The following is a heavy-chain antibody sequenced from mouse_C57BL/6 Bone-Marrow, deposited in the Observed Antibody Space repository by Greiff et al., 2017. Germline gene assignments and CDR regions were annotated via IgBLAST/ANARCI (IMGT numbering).Heavy chain of an antibody. Sequence: QVQLQQSGPELVKPGASVKISCKASGYTFTDYYINWVKQRPGQGLAWIGWIFPGSGSTYYNEKFKGKATLTVDKSSSTAYMLLSSLTSEDSAVYFCARSGIYYYGSSPFAYWGQGTLVTVSA. J-gene: IGHJ3*01. CDR3: ARSGIYYYGSSPFAY. CDR2: IFPGSGST. CDR1: GYTFTDYY. V-gene: IGHV1-75*01. D-gene: IGHD1-1*01.